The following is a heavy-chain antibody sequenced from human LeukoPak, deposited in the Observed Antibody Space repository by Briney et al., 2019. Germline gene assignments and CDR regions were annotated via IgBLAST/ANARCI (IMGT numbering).Heavy chain of an antibody. CDR2: ISYDGSNK. V-gene: IGHV3-30-3*01. J-gene: IGHJ4*02. CDR1: GFTFSSYA. Sequence: PGRSLRLSCAASGFTFSSYAMHWVRQAPGKGLEWVAVISYDGSNKYYADSVKGRFTISRDNSKNTLYLQMNSLRAEDTAVYYCAREPSPPGVAGPEFDYWGQGTLVTVSS. D-gene: IGHD6-19*01. CDR3: AREPSPPGVAGPEFDY.